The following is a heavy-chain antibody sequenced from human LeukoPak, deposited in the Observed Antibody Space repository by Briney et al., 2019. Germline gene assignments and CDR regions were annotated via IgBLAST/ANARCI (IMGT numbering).Heavy chain of an antibody. CDR2: ISAYNGNT. CDR1: GYTFTGYY. V-gene: IGHV1-18*04. CDR3: ARVRVSYYMDV. J-gene: IGHJ6*03. Sequence: ASVKVSCKASGYTFTGYYMHWVRQAPGQGLEWMGWISAYNGNTNYAQKLQGRVTMTTDTSTSTAYMELRSLRSDDTAVYYCARVRVSYYMDVWGKGTTVTVSS.